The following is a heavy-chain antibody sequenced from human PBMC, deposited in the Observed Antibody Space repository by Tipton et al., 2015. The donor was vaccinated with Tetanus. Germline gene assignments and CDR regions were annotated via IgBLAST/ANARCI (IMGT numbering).Heavy chain of an antibody. J-gene: IGHJ6*02. V-gene: IGHV4-34*01. CDR1: GGTFNNYF. CDR3: ARGDYYGSGTYDV. CDR2: INYDGST. Sequence: TLSLTCAVYGGTFNNYFWIWIRQPPGKGLEWSGEINYDGSTNYSPSLKSRVTLSLDTTKKQVSLKLSSVTAADTAVYYCARGDYYGSGTYDVWGQGTTVTVPS. D-gene: IGHD3-10*01.